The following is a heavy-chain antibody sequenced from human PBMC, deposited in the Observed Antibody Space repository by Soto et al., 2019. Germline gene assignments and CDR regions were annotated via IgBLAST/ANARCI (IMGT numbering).Heavy chain of an antibody. CDR2: ISYDGSNK. D-gene: IGHD1-7*01. CDR3: ARDRLELGWFDP. J-gene: IGHJ5*02. CDR1: GFTFSSYA. V-gene: IGHV3-30-3*01. Sequence: QVQLVESGGGVVQPGRSLRLSCAASGFTFSSYAMHWVRQAPGKGLEWVAVISYDGSNKYYADSVKGRFTISRDNSKNTLYLQMNSLRAEDTAVYYCARDRLELGWFDPWGQGTLVTVSS.